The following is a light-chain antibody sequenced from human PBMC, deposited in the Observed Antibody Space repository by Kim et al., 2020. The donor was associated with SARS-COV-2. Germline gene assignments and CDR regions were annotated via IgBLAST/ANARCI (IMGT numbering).Light chain of an antibody. CDR1: PSVSNY. Sequence: SPGDRATLSGRASPSVSNYLAWYQQRPGQAPRLLIYDASNRATGIPARFSGSGSGTDFTLTISSLEPEDFAVYYCQQRNNWPPVTFGGGTKVDIK. CDR3: QQRNNWPPVT. V-gene: IGKV3-11*01. J-gene: IGKJ4*01. CDR2: DAS.